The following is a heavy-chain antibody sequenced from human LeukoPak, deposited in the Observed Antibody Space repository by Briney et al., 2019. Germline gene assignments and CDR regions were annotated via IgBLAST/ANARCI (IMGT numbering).Heavy chain of an antibody. Sequence: QPGGSLRLSCAASGFTFSNCWMTWVRQAPGKGLEWVANIKEDGSEKYYVDSVKGRFTISRDNAKNSLYLQMNSLRAEDTAVYYCARVLAMLRGVCDFWGQGTLVTVSS. CDR1: GFTFSNCW. D-gene: IGHD3-10*01. J-gene: IGHJ4*02. CDR2: IKEDGSEK. V-gene: IGHV3-7*01. CDR3: ARVLAMLRGVCDF.